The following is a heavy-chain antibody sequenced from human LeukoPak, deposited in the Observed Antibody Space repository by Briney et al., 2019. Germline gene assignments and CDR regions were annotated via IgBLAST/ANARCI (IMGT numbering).Heavy chain of an antibody. Sequence: GGSLRLSCSASGFTCSSYAMHWVRQAPGKGLHFVSAISSDGGGTYYADSVKGRFTISRDNSKNTLYLQMSSLRAEDTAVYYCVKGGVYSRFYFDFWGQGTLVTVSS. D-gene: IGHD3-10*01. CDR1: GFTCSSYA. J-gene: IGHJ4*02. V-gene: IGHV3-64D*09. CDR2: ISSDGGGT. CDR3: VKGGVYSRFYFDF.